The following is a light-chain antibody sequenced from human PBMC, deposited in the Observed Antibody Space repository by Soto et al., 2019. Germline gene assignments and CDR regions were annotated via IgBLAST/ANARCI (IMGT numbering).Light chain of an antibody. CDR3: QQYYNNLPT. J-gene: IGKJ1*01. CDR2: WVS. CDR1: QSLSLTSYNKIL. Sequence: DIVMNQSPDSLAVSLGETATINCKSSQSLSLTSYNKILLAWYQQKPGQPPKLLIYWVSTRESGVPDRFSGSGYGTDFTLTISSLQAEDVAVYYCQQYYNNLPTFGQGTKVEIK. V-gene: IGKV4-1*01.